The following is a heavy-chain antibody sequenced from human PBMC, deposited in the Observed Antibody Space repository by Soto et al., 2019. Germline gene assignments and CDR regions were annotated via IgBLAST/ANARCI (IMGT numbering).Heavy chain of an antibody. V-gene: IGHV3-23*01. CDR2: ISGSGGST. CDR1: GCTFRTYA. Sequence: SXSLSFAASGCTFRTYAMSWFRRAPGKGREWVSAISGSGGSTYYADSVKGRFTISRDNSKNTLYLQMNSLRAEDTAVYYCATWYSSSWYKRSRGMDVWGQRTTVTVSS. D-gene: IGHD6-13*01. J-gene: IGHJ6*02. CDR3: ATWYSSSWYKRSRGMDV.